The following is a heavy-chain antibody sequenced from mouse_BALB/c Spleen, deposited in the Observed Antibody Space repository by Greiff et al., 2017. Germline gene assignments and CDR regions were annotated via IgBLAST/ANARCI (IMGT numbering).Heavy chain of an antibody. D-gene: IGHD1-1*01. CDR2: ISSGGGST. CDR3: ARHYYYGSRGAWFAY. CDR1: GFAFSSYD. J-gene: IGHJ3*01. V-gene: IGHV5-12-1*01. Sequence: EVKLMESGGGLVKPGGSLKLSCAASGFAFSSYDMSWVRQTPEKRLEWVAYISSGGGSTYYPDTVKGRFTISRDNAKNTLYLQMSSLKSEDTAMYYCARHYYYGSRGAWFAYWGQGTLVTVSA.